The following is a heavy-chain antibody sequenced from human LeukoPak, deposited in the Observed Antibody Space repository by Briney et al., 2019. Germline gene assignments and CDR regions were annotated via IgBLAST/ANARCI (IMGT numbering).Heavy chain of an antibody. CDR2: IYYTGTT. J-gene: IGHJ4*02. D-gene: IGHD3-22*01. CDR1: GASIRSYY. V-gene: IGHV4-59*01. CDR3: AASYDSSGYYAYFDY. Sequence: SETLSLTCTVSGASIRSYYWSWIRQLPGHGLEWIGDIYYTGTTNHNPSLRSRVTIAVDTSKNQFSLKLTSVTAADTAVYYCAASYDSSGYYAYFDYWGQGTLVTVSS.